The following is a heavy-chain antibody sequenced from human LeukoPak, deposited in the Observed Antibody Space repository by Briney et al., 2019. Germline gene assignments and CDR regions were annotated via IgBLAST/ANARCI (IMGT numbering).Heavy chain of an antibody. CDR2: ISYDGSNK. CDR3: AVVNSGYVDY. D-gene: IGHD1-26*01. Sequence: GGSLRLSCAASGFTFSSYAMHWVRQAPGKGLEWVAVISYDGSNKYYADSVKGRFTISRDNSKNTLYLQMNSLRAEDTAVYYCAVVNSGYVDYWGQGTQVTVSS. J-gene: IGHJ4*02. V-gene: IGHV3-30*04. CDR1: GFTFSSYA.